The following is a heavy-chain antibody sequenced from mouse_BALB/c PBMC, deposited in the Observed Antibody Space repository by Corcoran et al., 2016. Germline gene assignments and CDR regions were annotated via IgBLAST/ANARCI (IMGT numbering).Heavy chain of an antibody. CDR3: ASNYFDY. CDR2: INTYTGEP. CDR1: GYTFSNYG. V-gene: IGHV9-3-1*01. Sequence: QIQLVQSGPELKKPGETVKISCKASGYTFSNYGMNWVKQAPGKGLKWMGWINTYTGEPTYADDFKGRFAFSLETSASTAYLQINNLKNEDTATYFCASNYFDYWGQGTTLTVSS. J-gene: IGHJ2*01.